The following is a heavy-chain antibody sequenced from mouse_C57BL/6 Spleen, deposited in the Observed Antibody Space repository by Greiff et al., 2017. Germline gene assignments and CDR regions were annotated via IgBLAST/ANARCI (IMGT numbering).Heavy chain of an antibody. CDR1: GYSITSGYD. CDR3: ARGYPFYAMDY. J-gene: IGHJ4*01. CDR2: ISYSGST. V-gene: IGHV3-1*01. Sequence: EVQLQESGPGMVKPSPSLSLTCTVTGYSITSGYDWHWIRHFPGNKLEWMGYISYSGSTNYNPSLKSRISITHDTSKNHFFLKLNSVTTEDTATYYCARGYPFYAMDYWGQGTSVTVSS.